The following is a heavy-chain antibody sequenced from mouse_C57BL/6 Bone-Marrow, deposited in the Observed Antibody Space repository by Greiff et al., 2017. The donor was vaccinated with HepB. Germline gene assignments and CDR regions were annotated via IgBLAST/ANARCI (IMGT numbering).Heavy chain of an antibody. CDR3: ARTYYDYDGLDY. CDR1: GYTFTSYG. Sequence: QVQLTESGAELARPGASVKLSCKASGYTFTSYGISWVKQRTGQGLEWIGEIYPRSGNTYYNEKFKGKATLTADKSSSTAYMELRSLTSEDSAVYFCARTYYDYDGLDYWGQGTTLTVSS. V-gene: IGHV1-81*01. J-gene: IGHJ2*01. D-gene: IGHD2-4*01. CDR2: IYPRSGNT.